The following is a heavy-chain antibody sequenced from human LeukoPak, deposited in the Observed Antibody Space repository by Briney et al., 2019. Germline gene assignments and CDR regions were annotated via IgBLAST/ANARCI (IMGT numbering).Heavy chain of an antibody. CDR3: AKDPHLTTVTSPFFDY. J-gene: IGHJ4*02. CDR2: ISGSGGST. Sequence: PGGSLRLSCAASGFTFSSYWMHWVRQAPGRGLVWVSAISGSGGSTYYADSVKGRFTISRDNSKNTLYLQMNSLRAEDTAVYYCAKDPHLTTVTSPFFDYWGQGTLVTVSS. CDR1: GFTFSSYW. D-gene: IGHD4-17*01. V-gene: IGHV3-23*01.